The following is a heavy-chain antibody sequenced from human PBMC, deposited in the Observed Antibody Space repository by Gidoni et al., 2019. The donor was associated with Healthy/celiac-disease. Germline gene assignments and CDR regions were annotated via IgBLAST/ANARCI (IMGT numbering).Heavy chain of an antibody. CDR2: ISYDGSNK. CDR3: AREGYSSGWYKRY. D-gene: IGHD6-19*01. V-gene: IGHV3-30*19. J-gene: IGHJ4*02. CDR1: GFTFSSYG. Sequence: QVQLVESVGGVVQPGRSLRLSCAASGFTFSSYGMHWVRQAPGKGLEWVAVISYDGSNKYYADSVKGRFTISRDNSKNTLYLQMNSLRAEDTALYYCAREGYSSGWYKRYWGQGTLVTVSS.